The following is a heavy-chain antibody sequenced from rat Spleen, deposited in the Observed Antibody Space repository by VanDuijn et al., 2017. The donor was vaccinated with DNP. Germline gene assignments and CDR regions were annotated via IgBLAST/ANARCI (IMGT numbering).Heavy chain of an antibody. CDR2: ISYDGTRT. CDR3: ATHSGWFAY. V-gene: IGHV5S10*01. D-gene: IGHD1-1*01. Sequence: EVQLVESGGGLVQPGRSLKLSCVASGFTFSDYNMAWVRQAPKKGLEWVATISYDGTRTYYRASVKGRFTISRDNAKSTLYLQMDSLRSEDTATYYCATHSGWFAYWGQGTLVTVSS. CDR1: GFTFSDYN. J-gene: IGHJ3*01.